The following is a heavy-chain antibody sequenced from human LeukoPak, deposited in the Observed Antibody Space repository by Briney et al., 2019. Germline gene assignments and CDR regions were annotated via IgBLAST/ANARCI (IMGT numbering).Heavy chain of an antibody. Sequence: ASVRVSCKASGYRFTSHAIHWARQAPGQRLECGGWITLGDGNTKYSQKFQGRVTITRDTSASTVYSEVNSLRSEDKAVYYCARSQNGGYNYWGQGNLVTVSS. V-gene: IGHV1-3*01. D-gene: IGHD1-26*01. CDR2: ITLGDGNT. J-gene: IGHJ4*02. CDR1: GYRFTSHA. CDR3: ARSQNGGYNY.